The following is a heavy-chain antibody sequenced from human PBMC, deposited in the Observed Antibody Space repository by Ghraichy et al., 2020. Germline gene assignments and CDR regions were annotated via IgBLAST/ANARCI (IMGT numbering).Heavy chain of an antibody. CDR1: GFSLSTSGVG. CDR3: AHYGPYDPSTVVTPGFFFY. J-gene: IGHJ4*02. CDR2: IYWNDDK. Sequence: SGPTLVKPTQTLTLTCTFSGFSLSTSGVGVGWIRQPPGKALEWLALIYWNDDKRYSPSLKSRLTITKDTSKNQVVLTMTNMDPVDTATYYCAHYGPYDPSTVVTPGFFFYWGQGTLVTVSS. V-gene: IGHV2-5*01. D-gene: IGHD4-23*01.